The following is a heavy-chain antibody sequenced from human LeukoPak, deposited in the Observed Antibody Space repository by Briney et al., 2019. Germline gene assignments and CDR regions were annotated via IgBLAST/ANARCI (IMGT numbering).Heavy chain of an antibody. Sequence: KPSETLSLTCTVSGGSISSSSYYWGWIRQPPGKGLEWIGSISYSGSTYYNPSLKSRVTISVDTSKNQFSLKLSSVTAADTAVYYCARHARGGGGISMVRGVRTKYYFDYWGQGTLVTVSS. J-gene: IGHJ4*02. CDR1: GGSISSSSYY. CDR3: ARHARGGGGISMVRGVRTKYYFDY. D-gene: IGHD3-10*01. V-gene: IGHV4-39*01. CDR2: ISYSGST.